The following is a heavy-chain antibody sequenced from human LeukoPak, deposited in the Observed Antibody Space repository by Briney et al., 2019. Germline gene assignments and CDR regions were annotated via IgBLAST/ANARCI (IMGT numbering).Heavy chain of an antibody. CDR1: GRTFSNYA. CDR2: IIPMLGIA. CDR3: ARDQEAVTTDYFYYGMDV. D-gene: IGHD4-11*01. V-gene: IGHV1-69*04. Sequence: ASVNVSCKASGRTFSNYAISWVRQAPGQGLEWMGRIIPMLGIANYAQKFQGRVTITADKSTSTAYMELSSLRSEDTAVYYCARDQEAVTTDYFYYGMDVWGQGTTLTVCS. J-gene: IGHJ6*02.